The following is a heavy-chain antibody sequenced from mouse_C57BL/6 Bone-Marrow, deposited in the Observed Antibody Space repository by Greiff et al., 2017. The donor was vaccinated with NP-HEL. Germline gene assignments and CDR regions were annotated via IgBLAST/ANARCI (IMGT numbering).Heavy chain of an antibody. CDR2: IWWDDDK. J-gene: IGHJ3*01. CDR1: GFSLSTFGMG. Sequence: QVTLKESGPGILQPSQTLSLTCSFSGFSLSTFGMGVGWIRQPSGKGLEWLAHIWWDDDKYYNPALKSRLTISKDTYKNQVFLKIANVDTADTATYYCARIADGNYLAWFAYWGQGTLVTVSA. D-gene: IGHD2-1*01. CDR3: ARIADGNYLAWFAY. V-gene: IGHV8-8*01.